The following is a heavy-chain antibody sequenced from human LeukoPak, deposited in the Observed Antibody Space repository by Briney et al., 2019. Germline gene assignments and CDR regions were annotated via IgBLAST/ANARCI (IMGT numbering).Heavy chain of an antibody. J-gene: IGHJ5*02. CDR2: IYYSGST. D-gene: IGHD5-12*01. CDR3: ARKGGYSGYDRNWFDP. V-gene: IGHV4-59*01. CDR1: GGSISSYY. Sequence: SETLSLTCTVSGGSISSYYWSWIRQPPGKGLEWKGLEWIGYIYYSGSTNYNPSLKSRVTISVDTSKNQFSLKLSSVTAADTAVYYCARKGGYSGYDRNWFDPWGQGTLVTVSS.